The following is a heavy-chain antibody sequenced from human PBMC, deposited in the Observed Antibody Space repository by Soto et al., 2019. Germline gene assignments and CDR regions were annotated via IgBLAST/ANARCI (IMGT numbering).Heavy chain of an antibody. CDR3: ANTVAARPRSYYYYGMDV. J-gene: IGHJ6*02. CDR1: EFTFSSYG. Sequence: WGSLRLSCAASEFTFSSYGIHFARQSPFKWLEWVAVISYDGSNKYYADSVKGRFTISRDNSKNTLYLQMNSLRAEDTAVYYCANTVAARPRSYYYYGMDVWGQGTTVTVSS. CDR2: ISYDGSNK. V-gene: IGHV3-30*18. D-gene: IGHD6-6*01.